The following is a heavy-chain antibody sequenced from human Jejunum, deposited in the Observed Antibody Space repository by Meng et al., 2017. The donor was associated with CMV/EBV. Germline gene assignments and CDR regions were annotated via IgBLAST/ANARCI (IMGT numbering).Heavy chain of an antibody. CDR1: GGAVSGTNG. CDR2: IVQSGAG. J-gene: IGHJ4*02. CDR3: GDPPAGY. V-gene: IGHV4-4*01. Sequence: SGVAGGAVSGTNGWRGGRQASVRGLGGIGEIVQSGAGNYNPSVESRMTISIDNSRNQFSLKLTTVTAAEKAVYFCGDPPAGYWGQGVLVTVSS.